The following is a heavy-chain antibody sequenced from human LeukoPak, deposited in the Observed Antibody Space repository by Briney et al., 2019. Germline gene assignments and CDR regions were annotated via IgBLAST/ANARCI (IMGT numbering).Heavy chain of an antibody. Sequence: SQTLSLTCTVSGGSISSGGYYWSWIRQHPGKGLEWIGYIYYSGSTYYNPSLKSRVTISVDTSKNQFSLKLSSVTAADTAVYYCARYYSPYDFWSPDYFDYWGQGTLVTVSS. V-gene: IGHV4-31*03. CDR2: IYYSGST. CDR1: GGSISSGGYY. J-gene: IGHJ4*02. D-gene: IGHD3-3*01. CDR3: ARYYSPYDFWSPDYFDY.